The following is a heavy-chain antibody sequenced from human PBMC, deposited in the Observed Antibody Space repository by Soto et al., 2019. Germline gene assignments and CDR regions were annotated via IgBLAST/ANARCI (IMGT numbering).Heavy chain of an antibody. CDR1: GVTVSSNY. Sequence: EVPLVESGGGLVQPGGSLRLSCAASGVTVSSNYMSWVRQAPGKGLEWVSGIYSGGSTYYADSVKGRFTISRDNSKNTLYLQMNSLRAEDTAVYYCARHGYNYGGGYFDYWGQGTLVTVSS. D-gene: IGHD5-18*01. V-gene: IGHV3-66*04. CDR2: IYSGGST. CDR3: ARHGYNYGGGYFDY. J-gene: IGHJ4*02.